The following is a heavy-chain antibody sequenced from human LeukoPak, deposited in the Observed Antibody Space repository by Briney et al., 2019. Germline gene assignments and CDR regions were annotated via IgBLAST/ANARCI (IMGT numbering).Heavy chain of an antibody. J-gene: IGHJ4*02. CDR3: ARSCHKQWLVLGGNYYFDY. Sequence: GASVKVSCKASGYTFTSYDLNWVRRATGPGLGWMGWMNPNSGNTGYAQKLQGRVTMTSNTSINTAYIELSSLRSEDTAVYYCARSCHKQWLVLGGNYYFDYWGQGTLVTVSS. CDR1: GYTFTSYD. D-gene: IGHD6-19*01. V-gene: IGHV1-8*01. CDR2: MNPNSGNT.